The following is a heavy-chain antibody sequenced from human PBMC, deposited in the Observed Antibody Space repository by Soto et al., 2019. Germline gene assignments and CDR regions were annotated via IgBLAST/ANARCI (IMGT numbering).Heavy chain of an antibody. CDR2: IYGGGNGP. CDR1: GFTFSDFA. Sequence: EVHVLESGGGLVQPGGSLRLSCAATGFTFSDFAMSWVRQAPGKGLEWVSRIYGGGNGPHYADTVKGRVTISRDNSKNTLYLQMNSLRAEDTAVYYCAKMEGMDQWAYSFDYWGQGTLVTVSS. CDR3: AKMEGMDQWAYSFDY. D-gene: IGHD2-2*03. V-gene: IGHV3-23*01. J-gene: IGHJ4*02.